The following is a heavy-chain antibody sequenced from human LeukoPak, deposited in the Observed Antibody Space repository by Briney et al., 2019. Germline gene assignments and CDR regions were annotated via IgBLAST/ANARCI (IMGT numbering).Heavy chain of an antibody. CDR1: GGTFSSYA. D-gene: IGHD5-24*01. CDR3: ARAGGGDGYNYVY. CDR2: INPSGGTT. Sequence: GAPVKVSCKASGGTFSSYAISWVRQAPGQGLEWMGIINPSGGTTNYAQKFQGRVTMTRDTSTSTVYMELSSLRSEDTAVYYCARAGGGDGYNYVYWGQGTLVTVSS. V-gene: IGHV1-46*01. J-gene: IGHJ4*02.